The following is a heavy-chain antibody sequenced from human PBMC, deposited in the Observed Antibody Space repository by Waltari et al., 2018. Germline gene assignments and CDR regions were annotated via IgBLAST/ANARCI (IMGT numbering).Heavy chain of an antibody. V-gene: IGHV3-30*04. Sequence: QVQVVESGGGVVQPGRSLRLSCTASGFTFRSYAMHWVRQAPGKGLEWVAVISYNGRNIYYADSVKGRFTISRDNSKQTLYMQMNSLRPEDTAVYYCARDYCDRTNCHGMDVWGQGTTVTVSS. CDR2: ISYNGRNI. CDR3: ARDYCDRTNCHGMDV. D-gene: IGHD3-22*01. J-gene: IGHJ6*02. CDR1: GFTFRSYA.